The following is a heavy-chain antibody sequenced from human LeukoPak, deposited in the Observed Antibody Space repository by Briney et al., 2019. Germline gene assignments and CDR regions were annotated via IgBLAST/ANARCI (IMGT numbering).Heavy chain of an antibody. CDR2: SYYSGST. V-gene: IGHV4-31*03. CDR1: GGTITSGRYY. J-gene: IGHJ4*02. D-gene: IGHD3-9*01. CDR3: ARATYDLLTGFYLDS. Sequence: PSQTLSLTCSVSGGTITSGRYYWTWIRQYPGKGLEWIGYSYYSGSTHFKPSLKSRATISLDKSKNQFSLNLTSATAADTAVYYCARATYDLLTGFYLDSWGQGTLVTVSS.